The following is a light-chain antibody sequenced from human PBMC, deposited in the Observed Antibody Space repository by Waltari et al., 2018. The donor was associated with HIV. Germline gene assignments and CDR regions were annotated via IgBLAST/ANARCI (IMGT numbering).Light chain of an antibody. Sequence: DIQMTQSPSSFSASVGDTVTITCRASQGIKTWLAVYQQKPGTPPKLLIYQASTLQRGVPSRFSGSGSGTDFSLTISNLQTEDGATYYCQQGDSLPLTFGGGTTVEI. V-gene: IGKV1-12*01. CDR3: QQGDSLPLT. CDR2: QAS. CDR1: QGIKTW. J-gene: IGKJ4*01.